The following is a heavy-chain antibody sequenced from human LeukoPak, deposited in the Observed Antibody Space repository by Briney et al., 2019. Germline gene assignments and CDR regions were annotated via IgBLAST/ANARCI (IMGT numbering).Heavy chain of an antibody. CDR1: GFTFSSYS. J-gene: IGHJ4*02. CDR3: ATSPGELEFDY. Sequence: GGSLRLSCAASGFTFSSYSMNWVRQAPGKGLEWVSSITSSSPYIYYADSVKGRFTISRDIANTSLYLQMNSLRAEDTAIYYCATSPGELEFDYWGQGTLVTVSS. D-gene: IGHD1-1*01. CDR2: ITSSSPYI. V-gene: IGHV3-21*01.